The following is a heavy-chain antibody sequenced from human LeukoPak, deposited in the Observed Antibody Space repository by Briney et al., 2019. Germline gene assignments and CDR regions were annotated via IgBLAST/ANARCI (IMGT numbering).Heavy chain of an antibody. D-gene: IGHD6-19*01. V-gene: IGHV3-33*01. Sequence: GGSLRLSCAASGFTFSSYGMHWVRQAPGKGLEWVAVIWCDGSNKYYADSVKGRFTISRDNAKNSLYLQMNSLRAEDTAVYYCARVISSGWYLVDYWGQGTLVTVSS. CDR2: IWCDGSNK. CDR1: GFTFSSYG. J-gene: IGHJ4*02. CDR3: ARVISSGWYLVDY.